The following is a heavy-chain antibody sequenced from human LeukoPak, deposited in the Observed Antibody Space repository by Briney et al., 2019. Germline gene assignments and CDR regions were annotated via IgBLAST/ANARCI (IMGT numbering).Heavy chain of an antibody. J-gene: IGHJ5*02. CDR2: IYYSGST. V-gene: IGHV4-59*08. CDR1: GGSISSYY. D-gene: IGHD6-13*01. CDR3: ARYSGYSSSWYWFDP. Sequence: SETLSLTCTVSGGSISSYYWSWIRQPPGKGLEWIGYIYYSGSTNYNPSLKSRVTISVDTSKNQFSLKLSSVTAADTAVYYCARYSGYSSSWYWFDPWGQGALVTVSS.